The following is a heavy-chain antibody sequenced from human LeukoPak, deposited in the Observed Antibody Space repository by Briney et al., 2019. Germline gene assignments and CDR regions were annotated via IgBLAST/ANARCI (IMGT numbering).Heavy chain of an antibody. CDR1: GFTFSDYY. CDR3: ARDGQLHLPPSPARNAAGKRTGRGAAVTNAFDI. Sequence: PGGSLRLSCAASGFTFSDYYMSWIRQAPGKGLEWVSYISSSGSTIYYADSVKGRFTTSRDNAKNSLYLQVNSLRAEDTAVYYCARDGQLHLPPSPARNAAGKRTGRGAAVTNAFDIWGQGTMVTVSS. J-gene: IGHJ3*02. V-gene: IGHV3-11*01. D-gene: IGHD4-17*01. CDR2: ISSSGSTI.